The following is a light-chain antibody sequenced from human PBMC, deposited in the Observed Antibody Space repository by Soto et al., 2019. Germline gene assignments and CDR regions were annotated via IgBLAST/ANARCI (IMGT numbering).Light chain of an antibody. CDR3: QHYGNVPLT. CDR2: DAS. CDR1: QDINYY. Sequence: DIQMTQSPSSLSASVGDSVTITCQASQDINYYLTWYQQKPGKAPKVLIYDASNLETRVPPWFSGSESGTDFSFSISSLQPEDIATYYCQHYGNVPLTFGGGTKVEIK. V-gene: IGKV1-33*01. J-gene: IGKJ4*01.